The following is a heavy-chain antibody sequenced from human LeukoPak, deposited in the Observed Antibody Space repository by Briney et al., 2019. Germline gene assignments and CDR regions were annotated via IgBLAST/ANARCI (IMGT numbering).Heavy chain of an antibody. J-gene: IGHJ3*02. CDR3: ARATTVTTYDAFDI. Sequence: PGGSLRLSCAASGFTFSSYDMHWVRQATGKGLEWVSAIGTAGDTYYPGSVKGRFTISRENAKNSLYLQMNSLRAGDTAVYYCARATTVTTYDAFDIWGQGAMVTVSS. D-gene: IGHD4-17*01. CDR1: GFTFSSYD. CDR2: IGTAGDT. V-gene: IGHV3-13*04.